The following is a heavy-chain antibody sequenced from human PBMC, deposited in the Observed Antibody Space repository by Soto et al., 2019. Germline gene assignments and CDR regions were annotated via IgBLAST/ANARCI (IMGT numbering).Heavy chain of an antibody. J-gene: IGHJ2*01. Sequence: TGGSLRLSCAASGFTFSSYAMSWVRQAPGKGLEWVSYITNTGDSTYYADSVKGRFTISRDNADNSLYLQMNSLRAEDTAIYYCARDSVVVSFRPRNFDLWGRGTQVTVSS. V-gene: IGHV3-23*01. CDR3: ARDSVVVSFRPRNFDL. D-gene: IGHD3-22*01. CDR2: ITNTGDST. CDR1: GFTFSSYA.